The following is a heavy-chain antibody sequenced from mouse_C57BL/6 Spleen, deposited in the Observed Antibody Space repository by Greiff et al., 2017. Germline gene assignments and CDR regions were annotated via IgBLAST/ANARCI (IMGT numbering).Heavy chain of an antibody. D-gene: IGHD1-1*01. V-gene: IGHV1-39*01. CDR1: VYSFPDYN. CDR2: FTPKYGTT. CDR3: AIYYYGSYDALDY. J-gene: IGHJ4*01. Sequence: EVQLQQSGPELVKPGASVKISCKASVYSFPDYNMTWVKQTHGKSLEWIGVFTPKYGTTNYNQKFKGMATLTVDKSSSTAYMQLNSLTSEDSAVYYGAIYYYGSYDALDYWGQGTLVTVSA.